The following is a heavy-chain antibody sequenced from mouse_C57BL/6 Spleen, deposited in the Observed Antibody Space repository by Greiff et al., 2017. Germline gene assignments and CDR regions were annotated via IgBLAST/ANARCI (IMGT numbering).Heavy chain of an antibody. J-gene: IGHJ3*01. V-gene: IGHV1-82*01. CDR1: GYAFSSSW. CDR2: IYPGGGDT. CDR3: ARDYGSSYVAY. D-gene: IGHD1-1*01. Sequence: QVQLKQSGPELVKPGASVKISCKASGYAFSSSWMNWVKQRPGKGLEWIGWIYPGGGDTNYNGKFKGKATLTADKSSSTAYMQLSSLTSEDSAVYFCARDYGSSYVAYWGQGTLVTVSA.